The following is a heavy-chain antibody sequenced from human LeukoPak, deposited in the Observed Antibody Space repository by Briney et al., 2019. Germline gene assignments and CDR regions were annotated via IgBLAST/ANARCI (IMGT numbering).Heavy chain of an antibody. V-gene: IGHV3-21*01. CDR3: ARTLTVTTEFDY. J-gene: IGHJ4*02. D-gene: IGHD4-11*01. Sequence: PGGSLRLSCAASGFTFSSYSMNWVRQAPGKGLVWVSSISSSSSYIYYADSVKGRFTISRDNAKNSLYLQMNSLRAEDTAVYYCARTLTVTTEFDYWGQGTLVTVSS. CDR2: ISSSSSYI. CDR1: GFTFSSYS.